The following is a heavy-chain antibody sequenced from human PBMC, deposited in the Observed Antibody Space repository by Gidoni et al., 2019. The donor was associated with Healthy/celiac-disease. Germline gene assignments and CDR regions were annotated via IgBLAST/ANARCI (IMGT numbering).Heavy chain of an antibody. CDR3: ARDGGFGVVKGLLDY. J-gene: IGHJ4*02. CDR2: ISYDGSNK. D-gene: IGHD3-3*01. Sequence: QVQLVESGGGVVQPGRSLRLSCAASGFTFSSYAMHWVRQAPGKGLEWVAVISYDGSNKYYADSVKGRFTISRDNSKNTLYLQMNSLRAEDTAVYYCARDGGFGVVKGLLDYWGQGTLVTVSS. V-gene: IGHV3-30*01. CDR1: GFTFSSYA.